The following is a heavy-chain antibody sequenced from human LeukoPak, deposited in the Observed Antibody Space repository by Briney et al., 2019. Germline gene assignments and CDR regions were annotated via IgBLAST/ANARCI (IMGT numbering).Heavy chain of an antibody. J-gene: IGHJ4*02. CDR3: ARSNGGIPIGGGHSSGWADY. CDR1: GFTFSSYG. CDR2: IWSDGSNK. D-gene: IGHD6-19*01. V-gene: IGHV3-33*01. Sequence: GRSLRLSCAASGFTFSSYGMNWVRQAPGKGLEWVAIIWSDGSNKYYADSVKGRFTISRDNSKNTLYVQMNSLRVEDTAVYYCARSNGGIPIGGGHSSGWADYWGQGTLVTVSS.